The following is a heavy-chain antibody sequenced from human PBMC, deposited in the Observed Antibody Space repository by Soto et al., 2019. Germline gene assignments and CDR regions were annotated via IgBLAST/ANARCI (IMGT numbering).Heavy chain of an antibody. CDR2: IFYSGTT. Sequence: EPLSLTCTAGGGSVSSGTYYWSWIRQHPGMGLEWIGYIFYSGTTNYNPSLKSRVTMSLYTSKNQFSLQLSYVTAADTAVYYCARVSIQYYYHTRGKYDYDDWSQGTLVS. CDR1: GGSVSSGTYY. V-gene: IGHV4-61*01. J-gene: IGHJ4*02. D-gene: IGHD3-22*01. CDR3: ARVSIQYYYHTRGKYDYDD.